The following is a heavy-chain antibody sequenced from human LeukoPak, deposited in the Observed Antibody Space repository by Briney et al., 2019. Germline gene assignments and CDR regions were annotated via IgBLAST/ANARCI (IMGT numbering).Heavy chain of an antibody. V-gene: IGHV3-33*01. J-gene: IGHJ4*02. Sequence: GRSLRLSCAASGFTFSSYGMHWVRQAPGKGLEWVAVIWYDGSNKYYVDSVKGRFTISRDNSKNTLDPQMNSLRAEDTALYYCARGHSYGDPFLVGDYWGQGTLVTVSS. CDR2: IWYDGSNK. CDR3: ARGHSYGDPFLVGDY. D-gene: IGHD5-18*01. CDR1: GFTFSSYG.